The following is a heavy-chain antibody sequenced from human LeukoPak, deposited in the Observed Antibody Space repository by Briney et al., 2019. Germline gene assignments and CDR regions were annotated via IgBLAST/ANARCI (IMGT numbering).Heavy chain of an antibody. Sequence: ASVKVSCKASGYTFTSYDINWVRQATGQGLEWMGWMNPNSGNTGYAQKFQGRVTITRNTSISTAYMELSSLRSEDTAVYYCARGAPAAIGDAFDIWGQGTMVTVS. CDR2: MNPNSGNT. CDR3: ARGAPAAIGDAFDI. J-gene: IGHJ3*02. CDR1: GYTFTSYD. V-gene: IGHV1-8*03. D-gene: IGHD2-2*01.